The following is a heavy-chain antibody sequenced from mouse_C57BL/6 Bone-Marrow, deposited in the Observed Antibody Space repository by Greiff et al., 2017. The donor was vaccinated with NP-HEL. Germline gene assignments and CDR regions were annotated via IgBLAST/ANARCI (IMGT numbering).Heavy chain of an antibody. D-gene: IGHD1-1*01. J-gene: IGHJ4*01. CDR1: GYTFTSYW. V-gene: IGHV1-53*01. CDR3: ARSYYYGSTPYYAMDY. CDR2: INPSNGGT. Sequence: QVHVKQSGTELVKPGASVKLSCKASGYTFTSYWMHWVKQRPGQGLEWIGNINPSNGGTNYNEKFKSKATLTVDKSSSTAYMQLSSLTSEDSAVYYCARSYYYGSTPYYAMDYWGQGTSVTVSS.